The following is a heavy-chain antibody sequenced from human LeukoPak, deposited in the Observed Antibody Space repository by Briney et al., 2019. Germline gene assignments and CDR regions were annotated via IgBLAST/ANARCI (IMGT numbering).Heavy chain of an antibody. CDR2: MHYSGST. J-gene: IGHJ4*02. V-gene: IGHV4-59*11. CDR3: AREGVGANFFDY. CDR1: GGSISSHY. Sequence: SETLSLTCTVSGGSISSHYWSWIRQPPRKGLEWIGYMHYSGSTNYNPSLKSRVTISVDTSKNQFSLKLTSVTAADTAVYYCAREGVGANFFDYWGQGTQVTVSS. D-gene: IGHD1-26*01.